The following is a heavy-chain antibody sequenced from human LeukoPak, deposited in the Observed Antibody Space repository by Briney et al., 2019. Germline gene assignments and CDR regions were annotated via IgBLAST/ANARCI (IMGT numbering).Heavy chain of an antibody. CDR1: GGSINNFY. CDR3: ATLYYDFFSGYPYYFDY. V-gene: IGHV4-59*01. CDR2: IYYSGST. J-gene: IGHJ4*02. D-gene: IGHD3-3*01. Sequence: PSETLSLTCTVSGGSINNFYWSWIRQPPGKGLEWIGYIYYSGSTNYNPSLTSRVTISVDTSKNQFSLKLSSVTAADTAVYYCATLYYDFFSGYPYYFDYWGQGTLVTVSS.